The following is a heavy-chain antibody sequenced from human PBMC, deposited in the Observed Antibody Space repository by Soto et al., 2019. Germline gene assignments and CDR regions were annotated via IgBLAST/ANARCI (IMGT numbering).Heavy chain of an antibody. CDR2: IYYSGST. Sequence: SETLSLTCTVSGGSIISYYWSWIRQPPGKGLEWIGYIYYSGSTNYNPSLKSRVTISVDTSKNQFSLKLSSVTAADTAVYYCARGSAYYYDSSGYLGYWGQGTLVTAPQ. J-gene: IGHJ4*02. V-gene: IGHV4-59*01. CDR3: ARGSAYYYDSSGYLGY. CDR1: GGSIISYY. D-gene: IGHD3-22*01.